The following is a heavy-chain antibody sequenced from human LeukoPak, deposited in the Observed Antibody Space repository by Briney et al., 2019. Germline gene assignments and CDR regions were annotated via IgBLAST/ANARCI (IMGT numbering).Heavy chain of an antibody. CDR2: ISAYNGNT. J-gene: IGHJ4*02. D-gene: IGHD3-9*01. V-gene: IGHV1-18*04. CDR3: ARDSWILTGYSVDY. CDR1: GYTFTNYG. Sequence: ASVTVSCKASGYTFTNYGISWVRQAPGQGLEWMGWISAYNGNTNYAQKLQGRVTMTTDTSTSTAYMELRSLRSDDTAVYYCARDSWILTGYSVDYWGQGTLVTVSS.